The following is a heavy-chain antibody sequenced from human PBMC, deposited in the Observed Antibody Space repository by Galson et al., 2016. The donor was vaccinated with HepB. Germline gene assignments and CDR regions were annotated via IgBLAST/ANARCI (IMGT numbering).Heavy chain of an antibody. Sequence: SLRLSCAPSGFSVRNNYMNWVRQAPGKGLEWVSVIYSGDYTYYADSVKGRFTISRDISKNTLYLQMNRLRAEDTAVYYCARDLVVTRNYYYYHYMDVWGKGTTVTVSS. J-gene: IGHJ6*03. CDR2: IYSGDYT. V-gene: IGHV3-53*01. D-gene: IGHD3-22*01. CDR1: GFSVRNNY. CDR3: ARDLVVTRNYYYYHYMDV.